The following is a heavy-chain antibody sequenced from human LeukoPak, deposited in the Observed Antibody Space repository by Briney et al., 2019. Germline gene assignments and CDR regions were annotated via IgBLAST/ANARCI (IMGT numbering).Heavy chain of an antibody. CDR2: IYYSGST. J-gene: IGHJ4*02. Sequence: SETLSLTCTVSGGSISSSSYYWGWIRQPPGKGLEWIGSIYYSGSTYYNPSLKSRVTISVDTSKNQFSLKLSSVTAADTAVYYCASYDFWSGYFPYWGQGTLVTVSS. CDR1: GGSISSSSYY. CDR3: ASYDFWSGYFPY. D-gene: IGHD3-3*01. V-gene: IGHV4-39*01.